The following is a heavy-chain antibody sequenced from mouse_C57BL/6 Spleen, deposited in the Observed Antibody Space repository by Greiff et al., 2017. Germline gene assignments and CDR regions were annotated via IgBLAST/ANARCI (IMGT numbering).Heavy chain of an antibody. D-gene: IGHD1-1*01. V-gene: IGHV1-84*01. J-gene: IGHJ2*01. CDR2: IYPGSGNT. CDR3: AREDYCGSSPWYFDY. Sequence: VLLVESGPELVKPGASVKISCKASGYTFTDYYINWVKQRPGQGLEWIGWIYPGSGNTKYNEKFKGKATLTVDTSSSTAYMQLSSLTSEDSAVYFCAREDYCGSSPWYFDYWGQGTTLTVSS. CDR1: GYTFTDYY.